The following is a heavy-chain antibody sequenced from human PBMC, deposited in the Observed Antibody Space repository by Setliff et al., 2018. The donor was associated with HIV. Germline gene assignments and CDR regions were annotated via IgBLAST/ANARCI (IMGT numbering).Heavy chain of an antibody. CDR3: ARVFQSYFFDY. J-gene: IGHJ4*02. D-gene: IGHD3-3*01. CDR1: GFTFGSYG. V-gene: IGHV3-33*01. Sequence: GGSLRLSCTTSGFTFGSYGMHWVRQAPGKGLEWVANIWYDGSEKYYADSVKGRFTISRDKSKNTLYLQMNSLRTEDTAVYYCARVFQSYFFDYWGQGTLVTVSS. CDR2: IWYDGSEK.